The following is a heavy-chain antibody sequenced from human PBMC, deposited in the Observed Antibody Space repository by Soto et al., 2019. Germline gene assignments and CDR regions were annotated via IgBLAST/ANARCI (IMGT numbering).Heavy chain of an antibody. CDR3: ARVGAVAFDAFDI. J-gene: IGHJ3*02. CDR1: GFTVSSNY. CDR2: IYSGGST. Sequence: SLRLSCAASGFTVSSNYMSWVRQAPGKGLEWVSVIYSGGSTYYADSVKGRFTISRDNSKNTLYLQMNSLRAEDTAVYYCARVGAVAFDAFDIWGQGTMVTVSS. V-gene: IGHV3-53*01. D-gene: IGHD6-19*01.